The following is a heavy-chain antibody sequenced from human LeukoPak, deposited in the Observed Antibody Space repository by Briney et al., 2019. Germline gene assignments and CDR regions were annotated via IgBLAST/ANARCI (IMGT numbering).Heavy chain of an antibody. J-gene: IGHJ4*02. D-gene: IGHD2-2*01. V-gene: IGHV1-2*02. CDR3: ARSPTKRVPEDY. CDR1: GYTFTGYY. Sequence: ASVKVSCKASGYTFTGYYLYWVRQAPGQGLEWMGWINPNSGGTNFAQKFQGRVTMTRDTSISTVYMELSSLRSEDTAVYYCARSPTKRVPEDYWGQGTLVTVFS. CDR2: INPNSGGT.